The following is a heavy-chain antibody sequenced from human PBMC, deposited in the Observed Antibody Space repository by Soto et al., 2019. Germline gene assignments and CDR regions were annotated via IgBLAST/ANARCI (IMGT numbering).Heavy chain of an antibody. CDR3: ASYRGALYFES. Sequence: PWATQSLTCAVSGGSISSGGYSWSWIRQSPDKGLEWLGYVFYGGTDYNPSLGGRVSMSVETSKSQFSLKLTSVTVADTAVYYCASYRGALYFESWGPGILVTVSS. CDR1: GGSISSGGYS. CDR2: VFYGGT. D-gene: IGHD3-16*01. J-gene: IGHJ4*02. V-gene: IGHV4-61*08.